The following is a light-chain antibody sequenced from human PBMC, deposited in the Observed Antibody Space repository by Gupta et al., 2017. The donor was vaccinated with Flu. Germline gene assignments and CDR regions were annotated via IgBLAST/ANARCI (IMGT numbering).Light chain of an antibody. V-gene: IGKV1-5*03. CDR1: QTVGIW. CDR2: KAS. CDR3: QQYNSRSSIT. Sequence: STLSASVGDRVTITCRASQTVGIWLAWYQQKPGEAPKLLIYKASSLESGVPSRFSGSGSGTEFTLTISGLQPDDFATYYCQQYNSRSSITFGQGTRLEIK. J-gene: IGKJ5*01.